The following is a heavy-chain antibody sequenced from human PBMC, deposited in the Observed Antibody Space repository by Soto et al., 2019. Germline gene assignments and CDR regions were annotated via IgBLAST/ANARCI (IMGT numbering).Heavy chain of an antibody. D-gene: IGHD4-17*01. Sequence: SETLSLTCTVSGGSISSSSYYWGWIRQPPGKGLEWIGSIYYSGSTYYNPSLKSRVTISVDTSKNQFSLKLSSVTAADTAVYYCAREGGYGDSFFDYWGQGTLVTVSS. CDR3: AREGGYGDSFFDY. V-gene: IGHV4-39*07. J-gene: IGHJ4*02. CDR2: IYYSGST. CDR1: GGSISSSSYY.